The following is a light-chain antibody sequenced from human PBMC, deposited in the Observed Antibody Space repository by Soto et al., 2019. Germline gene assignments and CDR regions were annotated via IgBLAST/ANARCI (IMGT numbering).Light chain of an antibody. V-gene: IGLV2-14*01. Sequence: QSALTQPASVSGSPGQSITISCTGTSSDVGGYNYVSWYQQHPGKAPKLMIYDVSNRPSEVSNRFSGSKSGNTASLTISGLQAEDEADYYCSSYTSSSTPHVVFGGGTQLTVL. CDR2: DVS. J-gene: IGLJ2*01. CDR1: SSDVGGYNY. CDR3: SSYTSSSTPHVV.